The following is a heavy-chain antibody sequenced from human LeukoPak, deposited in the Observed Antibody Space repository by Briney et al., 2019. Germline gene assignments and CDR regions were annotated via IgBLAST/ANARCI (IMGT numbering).Heavy chain of an antibody. V-gene: IGHV1-18*04. CDR1: GYTLTSNG. D-gene: IGHD3-9*01. CDR3: ARWRGADVLRYFDYEMEPAAPSGHFDH. Sequence: GASVKVSCKASGYTLTSNGISWVRQATGQGLEWMGWSSAYKGNTNYAQKFQGRVTMITDTSTSTAYMELRSLRSDDTAVYYCARWRGADVLRYFDYEMEPAAPSGHFDHWGQGTLVTVFS. J-gene: IGHJ4*02. CDR2: SSAYKGNT.